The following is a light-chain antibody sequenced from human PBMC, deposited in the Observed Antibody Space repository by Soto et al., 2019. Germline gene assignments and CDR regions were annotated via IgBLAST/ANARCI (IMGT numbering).Light chain of an antibody. CDR3: QHYSAFSVT. Sequence: DIQVTQSPSTLSASVEDRVAITCRASQNIGDLLAWYQQKPGEAPKLLIYKASYLESGVPSRFSGSGSGTEFTLTISSLQPGDLATYYCQHYSAFSVTFGQGTKVEIK. CDR1: QNIGDL. V-gene: IGKV1-5*03. CDR2: KAS. J-gene: IGKJ1*01.